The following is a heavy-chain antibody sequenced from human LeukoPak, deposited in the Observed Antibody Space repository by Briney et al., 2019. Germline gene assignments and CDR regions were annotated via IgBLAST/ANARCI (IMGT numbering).Heavy chain of an antibody. CDR1: GGTFISYA. V-gene: IGHV1-69*05. D-gene: IGHD3-22*01. CDR3: ARSSGYYYVSYFDY. Sequence: SVKVSCKASGGTFISYAISWVRQAPGEGLEWRGGIIPIFGTANYAQKFQGRVTITTDESTSTAYMELSSRRAEDPAVYYCARSSGYYYVSYFDYCGQGTLVTVSS. CDR2: IIPIFGTA. J-gene: IGHJ4*02.